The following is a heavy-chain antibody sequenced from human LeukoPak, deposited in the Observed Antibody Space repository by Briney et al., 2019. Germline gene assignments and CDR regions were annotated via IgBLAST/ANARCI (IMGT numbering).Heavy chain of an antibody. CDR3: AKDFPGYSSGWYGNYFDY. CDR2: IKQGGSEK. CDR1: GFTFSSYW. J-gene: IGHJ4*02. D-gene: IGHD6-19*01. V-gene: IGHV3-7*04. Sequence: PGGSLRLSCAASGFTFSSYWMSWVRQAPGKGLEWVANIKQGGSEKYYVDSVKGRFTISRDNAKNSLYLQMNSLRAEDTAVYYCAKDFPGYSSGWYGNYFDYWGQGTLVTVSS.